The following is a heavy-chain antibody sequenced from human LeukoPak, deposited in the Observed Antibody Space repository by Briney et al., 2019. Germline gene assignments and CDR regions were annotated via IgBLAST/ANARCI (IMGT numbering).Heavy chain of an antibody. Sequence: PGGSLRLSCAASGFTFRTSSMNWVRQAPGKGLEWVSYITGGSVTIYYADSVKGRFTISRDNAKNSVYLQMSSLRDEDTAVYYCVREGRGFIGPDAFDIWGQGTMVTVSS. CDR2: ITGGSVTI. CDR1: GFTFRTSS. J-gene: IGHJ3*02. CDR3: VREGRGFIGPDAFDI. V-gene: IGHV3-48*02. D-gene: IGHD5-12*01.